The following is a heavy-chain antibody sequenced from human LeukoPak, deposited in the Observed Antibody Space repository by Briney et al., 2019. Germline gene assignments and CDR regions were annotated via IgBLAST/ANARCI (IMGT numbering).Heavy chain of an antibody. CDR3: ARTYYYGSGSYYGHYYYGMDV. V-gene: IGHV1-2*02. Sequence: GASVKVSCKASGYTFTGYYMHWVRQAPGQGLEWMGWINPNSGGTNYGQKFQGRVTMTRDTSISTAYMELSRLRSDDTAVYYCARTYYYGSGSYYGHYYYGMDVWGQGTTVTVSS. CDR1: GYTFTGYY. D-gene: IGHD3-10*01. CDR2: INPNSGGT. J-gene: IGHJ6*02.